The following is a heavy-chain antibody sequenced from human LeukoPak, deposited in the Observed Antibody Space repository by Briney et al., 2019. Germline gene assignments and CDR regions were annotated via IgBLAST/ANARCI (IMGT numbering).Heavy chain of an antibody. CDR1: GFTFGDFH. J-gene: IGHJ4*02. CDR3: ARDPHAGIFDS. Sequence: GGSLRLSCATSGFTFGDFHMNWLRQAPGKGLEHVSYFSSGGSTTYYADSVVGRFSISRDDAKNFLYLQMDSLGDGDTAVYYCARDPHAGIFDSWGQGTLVTVSS. V-gene: IGHV3-48*02. CDR2: FSSGGSTT.